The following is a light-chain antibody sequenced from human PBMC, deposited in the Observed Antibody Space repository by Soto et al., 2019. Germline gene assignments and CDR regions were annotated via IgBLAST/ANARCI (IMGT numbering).Light chain of an antibody. CDR1: QRISSY. J-gene: IGKJ3*01. Sequence: EIVLTQSPGTLSLSLGERATRSRRASQRISSYLAWYQQNPGSAPRLLFYDSSNRATGIPSRLLGRWSGTNFTLPISSLAPEDFAIYYCQQHYNWPLPFGPGAKVDIK. CDR3: QQHYNWPLP. CDR2: DSS. V-gene: IGKV3-11*01.